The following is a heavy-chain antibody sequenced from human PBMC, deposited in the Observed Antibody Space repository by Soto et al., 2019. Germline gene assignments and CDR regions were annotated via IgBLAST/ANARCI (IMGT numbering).Heavy chain of an antibody. V-gene: IGHV2-5*02. Sequence: QITLKEAGPTLVKPTQTLTLTCSFSGFSLITSGVGVGWIRQPPGKALEWLALIYWDDDTGYSTSLRNRLTTTKDPTTNQVVLTTTNMAPADTATYYCAHTIAPRIFDSWGQGTLVTVSS. J-gene: IGHJ4*02. CDR3: AHTIAPRIFDS. CDR1: GFSLITSGVG. CDR2: IYWDDDT.